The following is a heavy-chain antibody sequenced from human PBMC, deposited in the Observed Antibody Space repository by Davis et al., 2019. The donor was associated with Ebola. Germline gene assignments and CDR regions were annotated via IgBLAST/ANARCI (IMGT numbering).Heavy chain of an antibody. CDR1: GGSISSYY. J-gene: IGHJ4*02. CDR3: ARTERRLERFDY. Sequence: SETLSLTCTVSGGSISSYYWSWIRQPPGKGLEWIGYIYYSGSTNYNPSLKSRVTISVDTSKNQFSLKLSSVTAADTAVYYCARTERRLERFDYWGQGTLVTVSS. CDR2: IYYSGST. D-gene: IGHD5-24*01. V-gene: IGHV4-59*01.